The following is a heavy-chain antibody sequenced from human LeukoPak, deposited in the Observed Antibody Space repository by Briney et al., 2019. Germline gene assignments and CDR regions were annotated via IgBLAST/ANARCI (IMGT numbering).Heavy chain of an antibody. CDR1: GFTFSDYY. J-gene: IGHJ4*02. CDR2: ISSSGSTI. V-gene: IGHV3-11*01. CDR3: ARGSIAAAGTWYFDY. Sequence: GGSLRLSYAASGFTFSDYYMSWIRQAPGKGLEWVSYISSSGSTIYYADSVKGRFTISRDNAKNSLYLQMNSLRAEDTAVYYCARGSIAAAGTWYFDYWGQGTLVTVSS. D-gene: IGHD6-13*01.